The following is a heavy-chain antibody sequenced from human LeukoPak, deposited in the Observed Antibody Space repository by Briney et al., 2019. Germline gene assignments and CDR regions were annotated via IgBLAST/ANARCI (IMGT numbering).Heavy chain of an antibody. CDR2: ITGSGDYT. V-gene: IGHV3-23*01. D-gene: IGHD1-14*01. J-gene: IGHJ5*02. Sequence: GGSLRLSCAASGFTFSSSAMGWVRQAPGKGLEWVSFITGSGDYTYYVDSVKGRFTISRDNSKNTLYLQMNSLRADDTAVYYCANKPAGFDPWGQGTLVTVSS. CDR1: GFTFSSSA. CDR3: ANKPAGFDP.